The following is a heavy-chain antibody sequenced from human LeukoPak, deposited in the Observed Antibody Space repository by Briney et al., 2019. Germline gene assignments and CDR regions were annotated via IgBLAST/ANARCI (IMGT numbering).Heavy chain of an antibody. D-gene: IGHD4-23*01. CDR1: GFTFTTYN. J-gene: IGHJ4*02. Sequence: GGSLRLSCAASGFTFTTYNINWVRQTPGKGLEWISYISSNGNTIYYADSVKGRFTISRDNAKNSVYLQMNSLRGEDTAIYRCARDYGGHGEYFDYWGQGTLVTVSS. CDR2: ISSNGNTI. V-gene: IGHV3-48*03. CDR3: ARDYGGHGEYFDY.